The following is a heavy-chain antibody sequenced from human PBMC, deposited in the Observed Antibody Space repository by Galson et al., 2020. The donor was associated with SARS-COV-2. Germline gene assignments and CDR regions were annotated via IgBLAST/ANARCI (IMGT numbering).Heavy chain of an antibody. CDR1: GFTFSDYY. CDR3: AREVRSSNNDAFDI. D-gene: IGHD6-13*01. J-gene: IGHJ3*02. V-gene: IGHV3-11*04. CDR2: ISSSGNTI. Sequence: NSGGSMRLSCAASGFTFSDYYMSWIRQAPGKGLEWVSYISSSGNTIYYADSVKGRFTMSRDNAKNSLYLQMNSLRAEDTAVYYCAREVRSSNNDAFDIWGQGTMVTVSS.